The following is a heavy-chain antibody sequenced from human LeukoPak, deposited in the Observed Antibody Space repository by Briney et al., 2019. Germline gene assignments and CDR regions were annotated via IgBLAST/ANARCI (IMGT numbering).Heavy chain of an antibody. CDR3: ARAYSSSWYWKWFDA. V-gene: IGHV4-38-2*02. CDR2: IYPTGST. Sequence: SETLSLTCTVSGYSISSGYYWGWIRQPPGKGLEWIGNIYPTGSTYYNPSLKSRVTISVDTSKNQFSLKVSSVSAADTAVYYCARAYSSSWYWKWFDAWGQGTLVTVSS. D-gene: IGHD6-13*01. CDR1: GYSISSGYY. J-gene: IGHJ5*02.